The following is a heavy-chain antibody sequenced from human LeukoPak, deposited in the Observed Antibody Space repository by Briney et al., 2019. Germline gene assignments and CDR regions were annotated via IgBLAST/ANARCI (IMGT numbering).Heavy chain of an antibody. Sequence: SVKVSCKASGFTFTSSAMQWVRQARGQRLEWIGWIVVGSSNTNYAQKFQERVTITRDMSTSTAYMELSSLRSEDTAVYYCAAGASPHDAFDIWGQGTMVTVSS. CDR1: GFTFTSSA. J-gene: IGHJ3*02. V-gene: IGHV1-58*02. D-gene: IGHD3-16*01. CDR3: AAGASPHDAFDI. CDR2: IVVGSSNT.